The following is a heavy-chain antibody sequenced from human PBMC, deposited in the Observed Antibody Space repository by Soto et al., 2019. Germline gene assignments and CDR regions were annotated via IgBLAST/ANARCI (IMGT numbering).Heavy chain of an antibody. J-gene: IGHJ3*02. CDR3: ARHYDSSGYQDAFDI. Sequence: QVQLVQSGAEVKKPGSSVKVSCKASGGTFSSYAISWVRQAPGQGLERMGGIIPIFGTANYAQKFQGRVTITADESTRTAYMELSSLRSEDTAVYYCARHYDSSGYQDAFDIWGQGTMVTVSS. CDR1: GGTFSSYA. D-gene: IGHD3-22*01. CDR2: IIPIFGTA. V-gene: IGHV1-69*01.